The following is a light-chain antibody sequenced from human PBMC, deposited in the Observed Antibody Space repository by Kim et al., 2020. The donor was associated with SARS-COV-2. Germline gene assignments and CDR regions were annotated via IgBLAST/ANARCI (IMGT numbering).Light chain of an antibody. CDR1: SSDVGAYNY. V-gene: IGLV2-14*01. CDR2: DVT. J-gene: IGLJ3*02. Sequence: QSTMTQPASVSGSPGQSITISCTGTSSDVGAYNYVSWYQQHLGKAPKVLIYDVTKGPLGVSDRLSGSKSGNKASLTISGLQAEDEAVYYCSSYSNSSSWVFGGRT. CDR3: SSYSNSSSWV.